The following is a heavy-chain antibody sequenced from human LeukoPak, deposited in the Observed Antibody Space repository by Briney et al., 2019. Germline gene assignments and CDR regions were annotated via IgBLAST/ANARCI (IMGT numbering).Heavy chain of an antibody. CDR1: GYTFTSYG. CDR2: MNPNSGNT. Sequence: ASVKVSCKASGYTFTSYGISWVRQATGQGLEWMGWMNPNSGNTGYAQKFQGRVTMTRNTSISTAYMELSSLRSEDTAVYYCARGGPEQWLVDWDWFDPWGQGTLVTVSS. J-gene: IGHJ5*02. V-gene: IGHV1-8*02. D-gene: IGHD6-19*01. CDR3: ARGGPEQWLVDWDWFDP.